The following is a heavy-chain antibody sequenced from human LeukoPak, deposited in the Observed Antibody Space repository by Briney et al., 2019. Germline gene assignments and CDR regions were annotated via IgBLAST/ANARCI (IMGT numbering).Heavy chain of an antibody. Sequence: GGSLRLSCAASGFTFSSYAMSWVRQAPGKGLEWVSAISGSGGSTYYADSVKGRFTISRVNSRNTLYLQMNSLRAEDTAVYYCAKDGPHPYYYDSSGYYYDWGQGTLVTVSS. V-gene: IGHV3-23*01. D-gene: IGHD3-22*01. CDR1: GFTFSSYA. CDR3: AKDGPHPYYYDSSGYYYD. J-gene: IGHJ4*02. CDR2: ISGSGGST.